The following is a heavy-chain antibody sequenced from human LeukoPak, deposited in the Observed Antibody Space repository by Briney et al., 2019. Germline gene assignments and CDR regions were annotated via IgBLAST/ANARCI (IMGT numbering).Heavy chain of an antibody. Sequence: GGSLRLSCAASGFTFSSFCMSWVRQAPGRGLEWVSSIRSSGSYIYYADSVKGRFTISRDNPKNSLYLQMNSLRDEDTAVYYRARNWVDIVVVVGEMAFDITGEGTMVSVSS. CDR2: IRSSGSYI. J-gene: IGHJ3*02. CDR3: ARNWVDIVVVVGEMAFDI. CDR1: GFTFSSFC. V-gene: IGHV3-21*01. D-gene: IGHD2-15*01.